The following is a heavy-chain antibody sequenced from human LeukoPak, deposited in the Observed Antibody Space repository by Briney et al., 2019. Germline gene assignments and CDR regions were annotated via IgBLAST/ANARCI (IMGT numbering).Heavy chain of an antibody. J-gene: IGHJ4*02. Sequence: KPSETLSLTCTVSGGSISSSNYYWNWIRQPAGKGLEWIGRIYTSGSTNYSPSLKSRVTISVDTSKNQFSLKLSSVTAADTAVYYCARVTGYMIEDYFDYWGQGTLVTVSS. V-gene: IGHV4-61*02. CDR3: ARVTGYMIEDYFDY. D-gene: IGHD3-22*01. CDR1: GGSISSSNYY. CDR2: IYTSGST.